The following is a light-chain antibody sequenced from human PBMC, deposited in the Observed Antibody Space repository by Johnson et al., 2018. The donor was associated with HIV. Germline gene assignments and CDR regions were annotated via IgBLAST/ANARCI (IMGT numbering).Light chain of an antibody. CDR2: ENN. J-gene: IGLJ1*01. CDR3: GTWDSSLSAGGV. V-gene: IGLV1-51*02. CDR1: SSNIGNNY. Sequence: QSVLKQPPSVSAAPGQKVTISCSGSSSNIGNNYVSWYQQLPGTAPKLLIYENNKRPSGIPDRFSGSKSGTSATLGITGLPTGDEADYYCGTWDSSLSAGGVFGTGTKVTVL.